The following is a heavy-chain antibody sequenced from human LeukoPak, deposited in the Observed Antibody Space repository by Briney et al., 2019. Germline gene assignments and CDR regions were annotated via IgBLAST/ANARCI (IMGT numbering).Heavy chain of an antibody. J-gene: IGHJ4*02. Sequence: SETLSLTCTVSSGSISSYYWNWIRQPPGKGLEWLGYIYYNGNTKYNPSLKSRVTISVDTSKNQFSLYLSSVTAADTAVYYCARAGVGWLQSMGPFDYWGQGTLVTVSS. CDR2: IYYNGNT. CDR1: SGSISSYY. CDR3: ARAGVGWLQSMGPFDY. D-gene: IGHD5-24*01. V-gene: IGHV4-59*01.